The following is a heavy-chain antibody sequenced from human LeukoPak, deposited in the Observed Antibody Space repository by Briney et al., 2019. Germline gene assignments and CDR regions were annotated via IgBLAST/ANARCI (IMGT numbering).Heavy chain of an antibody. D-gene: IGHD3-22*01. J-gene: IGHJ4*02. CDR3: ARDYYGIDY. CDR2: IDNDGSDT. Sequence: GGSLRLSCAASGFTFSAYWMQWVRQTPGEGLVWVSRIDNDGSDTNYADSVKGRFTISRDNAKNTLYLQMNSLRAEDTAVYYCARDYYGIDYWGQGTLVTVSS. V-gene: IGHV3-74*01. CDR1: GFTFSAYW.